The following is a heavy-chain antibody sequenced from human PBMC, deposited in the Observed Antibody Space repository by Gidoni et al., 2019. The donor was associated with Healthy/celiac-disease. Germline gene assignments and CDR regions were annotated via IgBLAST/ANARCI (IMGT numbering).Heavy chain of an antibody. CDR2: INHSGST. V-gene: IGHV4-34*01. D-gene: IGHD2-2*01. J-gene: IGHJ6*02. Sequence: QVQLQQWGAGLLKPSETLSLTCAVYGGSFSGYYWSWIRQPPGKGLEWIGEINHSGSTNYNPSPKSRGTISVDTSKNQFSLKLSSVTAADTAVYYCARGEHIVVVPAATRYYYGMDVWGQGTTVTVSS. CDR1: GGSFSGYY. CDR3: ARGEHIVVVPAATRYYYGMDV.